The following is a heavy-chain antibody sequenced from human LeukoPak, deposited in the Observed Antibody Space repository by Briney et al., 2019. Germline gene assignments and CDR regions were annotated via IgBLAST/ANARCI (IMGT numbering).Heavy chain of an antibody. V-gene: IGHV1-2*02. CDR2: INPNSGGT. CDR1: GYTFTSYS. Sequence: ASVKVSCTASGYTFTSYSVSWVRQAPGQGLEWMGWINPNSGGTNYAQKFQGRVTMTRDTSISTAYMELSRLRSDDTAVYYCARDLYSSGWYIMAPYYYGMDVWGQGTTVTVSS. CDR3: ARDLYSSGWYIMAPYYYGMDV. J-gene: IGHJ6*02. D-gene: IGHD6-19*01.